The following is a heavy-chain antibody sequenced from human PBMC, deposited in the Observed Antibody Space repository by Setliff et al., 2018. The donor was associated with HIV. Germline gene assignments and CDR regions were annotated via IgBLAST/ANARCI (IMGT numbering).Heavy chain of an antibody. D-gene: IGHD3-22*01. CDR3: ARASYYYDSSGWVDY. CDR2: ISSSSYT. Sequence: PGGSLRLSCAASGFTFSSYAMSWIRQAPGKGLEWVSYISSSSYTNYADSVKGRFTISRDNAKNSLYLQMNSLRAEDTAVCYCARASYYYDSSGWVDYWGQGTLVTVSS. V-gene: IGHV3-11*03. J-gene: IGHJ4*02. CDR1: GFTFSSYA.